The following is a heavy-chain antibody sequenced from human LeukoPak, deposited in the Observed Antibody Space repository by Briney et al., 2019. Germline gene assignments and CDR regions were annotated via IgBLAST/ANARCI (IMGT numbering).Heavy chain of an antibody. CDR2: IYHSGST. D-gene: IGHD1-14*01. CDR1: GGSISSGGYS. CDR3: ARVTGPPDDAFDI. Sequence: SETLSLTSAVSGGSISSGGYSWSWIRQPPGKGLEWIGYIYHSGSTYYNPSLKSRVTISVDRSKNQFSLKLSTVTAADTAVYYCARVTGPPDDAFDIWGQGTMVTVSS. J-gene: IGHJ3*02. V-gene: IGHV4-30-2*01.